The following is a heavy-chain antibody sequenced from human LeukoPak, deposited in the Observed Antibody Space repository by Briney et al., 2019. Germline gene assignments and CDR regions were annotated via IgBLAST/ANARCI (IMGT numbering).Heavy chain of an antibody. CDR1: GGTFSSYA. CDR3: AREGGNSVGYFDY. V-gene: IGHV1-69*05. J-gene: IGHJ4*02. Sequence: SVNVSCKASGGTFSSYAISWVRQAPGQGLEWMGGIIPIFGTANYAQKFQGRVTITTDESTSTAYMELSSLRSEDTAVYYCAREGGNSVGYFDYWGQGTLVTVSS. D-gene: IGHD4-23*01. CDR2: IIPIFGTA.